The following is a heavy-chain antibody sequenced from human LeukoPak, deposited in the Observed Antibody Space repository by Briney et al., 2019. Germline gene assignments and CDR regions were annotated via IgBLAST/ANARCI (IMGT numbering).Heavy chain of an antibody. CDR2: IYYSGST. J-gene: IGHJ5*02. V-gene: IGHV4-39*01. CDR1: GGSISSSSYY. CDR3: ARQDIVVVPAARFYNWFDP. Sequence: SETLSLTCTVSGGSISSSSYYWGWIRQPPGKGLEWIGSIYYSGSTYYNPSLKSRVTISVDTSKNQFSLKLSSVTAADTAVYYCARQDIVVVPAARFYNWFDPWGQGTLVTVSS. D-gene: IGHD2-2*01.